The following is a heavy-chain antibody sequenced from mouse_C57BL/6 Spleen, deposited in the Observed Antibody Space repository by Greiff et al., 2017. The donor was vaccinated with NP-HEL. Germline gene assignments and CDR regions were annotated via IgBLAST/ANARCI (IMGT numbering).Heavy chain of an antibody. J-gene: IGHJ1*03. CDR3: ARWRAYGNYWYFDV. CDR2: ISSGSSTI. Sequence: DVKLVESGGGLVKPGGSLKLSCAASGFTFSDYGMHWVRQAPEKGLEWVAYISSGSSTIYYADTVKGRFTIYRDNAKNTLFRQMTSLRSEDTAMYYCARWRAYGNYWYFDVWGTGTTVTVSS. D-gene: IGHD2-1*01. V-gene: IGHV5-17*01. CDR1: GFTFSDYG.